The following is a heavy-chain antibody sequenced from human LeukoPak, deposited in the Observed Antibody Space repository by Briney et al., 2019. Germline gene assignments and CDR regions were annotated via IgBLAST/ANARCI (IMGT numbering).Heavy chain of an antibody. J-gene: IGHJ5*02. Sequence: GSSVKVSCKASGGTFSSYAISWVRQAPGQGLEWMGGIIPIFGTANYAQKFQGRVTITADESTSTAYMELSSLRSEDTAVYYCARERTDRIAAAGKFDPWGQGTLVTVSS. D-gene: IGHD6-13*01. CDR2: IIPIFGTA. V-gene: IGHV1-69*01. CDR1: GGTFSSYA. CDR3: ARERTDRIAAAGKFDP.